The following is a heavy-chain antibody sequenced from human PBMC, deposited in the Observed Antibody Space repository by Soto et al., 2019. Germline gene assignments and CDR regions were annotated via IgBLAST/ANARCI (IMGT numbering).Heavy chain of an antibody. J-gene: IGHJ5*02. D-gene: IGHD6-13*01. CDR3: VRRHVSATGIDWFDP. CDR2: INAANGDT. V-gene: IGHV1-3*01. CDR1: GYTFTRYG. Sequence: GASVTVSCKASGYTFTRYGSHWVRQAAGQRLEWMGWINAANGDTKYSPKFQGRVTITRDTSASTADMELSSLRAEDTAVYYCVRRHVSATGIDWFDPWGQGTLVTVSS.